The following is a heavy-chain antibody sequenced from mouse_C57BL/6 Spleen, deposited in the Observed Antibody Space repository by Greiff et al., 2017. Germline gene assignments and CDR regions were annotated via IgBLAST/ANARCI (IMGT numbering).Heavy chain of an antibody. J-gene: IGHJ4*01. CDR3: TTGTTVQNAMDY. V-gene: IGHV14-4*01. Sequence: VQLQQSGAELVRPGASVKLSCTASGFNFKDDYMHWVKQRPEQGLEWIGWIDPENGDTEYASKFQGKATITADPSSNTAYLQLSSLTSEDTAVYYCTTGTTVQNAMDYWGQGTSVTVSS. D-gene: IGHD1-1*01. CDR1: GFNFKDDY. CDR2: IDPENGDT.